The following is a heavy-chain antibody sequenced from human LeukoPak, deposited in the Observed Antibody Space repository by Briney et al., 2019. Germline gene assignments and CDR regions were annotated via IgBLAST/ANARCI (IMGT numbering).Heavy chain of an antibody. CDR2: ISGSSYYI. CDR1: GFTVSSNY. CDR3: AKDMQTWPRFPDY. D-gene: IGHD5-12*01. V-gene: IGHV3-21*04. Sequence: PGGSLRLSCAASGFTVSSNYMSWVRQAPGKGLEWVSSISGSSYYIYYADSVKGRFTSSRDNPKNTLYLQMNGLRVEDTAVYYCAKDMQTWPRFPDYWGQGTLVTVSS. J-gene: IGHJ4*02.